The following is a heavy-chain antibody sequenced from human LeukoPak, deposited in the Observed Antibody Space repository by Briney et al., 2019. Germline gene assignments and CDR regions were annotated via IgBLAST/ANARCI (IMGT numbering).Heavy chain of an antibody. V-gene: IGHV3-NL1*01. J-gene: IGHJ4*02. CDR2: ISGSGGIT. CDR1: GFTFSSYG. D-gene: IGHD4-17*01. CDR3: VRIYGDVDY. Sequence: GGSLRLSCAASGFTFSSYGMHWVRQAPGKGLEWVSSISGSGGITYSADSVKGRFTISRDNTKNTLYLQMNSLRAEDTAVYYCVRIYGDVDYWSQGTLVTVSS.